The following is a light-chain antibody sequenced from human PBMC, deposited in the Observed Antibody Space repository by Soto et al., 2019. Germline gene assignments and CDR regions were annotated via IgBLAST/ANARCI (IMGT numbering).Light chain of an antibody. V-gene: IGKV3-15*01. CDR3: QQYNNWPPRYT. CDR1: QSVSSN. Sequence: EIVMTQSPATLSVSPGERATLSCRASQSVSSNLAWYQQKPGQAPRLLIYGASTRATGIPARFSGSGSGTEFTLTISGLQSEDFAVYYCQQYNNWPPRYTFGQGNKLEIK. J-gene: IGKJ2*01. CDR2: GAS.